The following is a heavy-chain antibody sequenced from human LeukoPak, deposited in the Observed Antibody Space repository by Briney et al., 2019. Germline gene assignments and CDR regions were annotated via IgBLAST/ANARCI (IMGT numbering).Heavy chain of an antibody. V-gene: IGHV4-39*01. CDR3: ARRRTMIVNWYFDL. CDR1: GGSISSSSYY. J-gene: IGHJ2*01. Sequence: PSETLSLTCTVSGGSISSSSYYWGWIRQPPGKGLEWIGSIYYSGSTYYNPSLKSRVTISVDTSKNQFSLKLSSVTAADTAVYYCARRRTMIVNWYFDLWGRGTLVTVSS. CDR2: IYYSGST. D-gene: IGHD3-22*01.